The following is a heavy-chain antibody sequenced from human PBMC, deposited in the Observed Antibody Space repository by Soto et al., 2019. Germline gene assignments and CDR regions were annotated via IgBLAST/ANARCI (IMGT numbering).Heavy chain of an antibody. D-gene: IGHD2-15*01. V-gene: IGHV4-34*01. CDR2: IYHSGST. J-gene: IGHJ3*02. Sequence: PSETLALTCAVYGGTLGGYYWRWVRQPPGKGLAWNGEIYHSGSTHHTTSLKSRVAISVDKSKNQFSLKLSSVTGADRAVYFCASYEGGAGGVVAVKAFDIWGQGTMVTVSS. CDR1: GGTLGGYY. CDR3: ASYEGGAGGVVAVKAFDI.